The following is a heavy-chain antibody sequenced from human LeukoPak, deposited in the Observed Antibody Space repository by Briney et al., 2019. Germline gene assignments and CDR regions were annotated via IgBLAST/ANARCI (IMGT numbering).Heavy chain of an antibody. CDR2: LSDSGGNT. CDR1: GFTFSSYA. V-gene: IGHV3-23*01. Sequence: GALRLSCAASGFTFSSYAMSWVRQAPGEGLEWVSGLSDSGGNTIYADSVKGRFTISRDNAKNSLYLQMNFLRAEDTAVYYCARSPITGTTGRFDYWGQGTLVTVSS. J-gene: IGHJ4*02. D-gene: IGHD1-20*01. CDR3: ARSPITGTTGRFDY.